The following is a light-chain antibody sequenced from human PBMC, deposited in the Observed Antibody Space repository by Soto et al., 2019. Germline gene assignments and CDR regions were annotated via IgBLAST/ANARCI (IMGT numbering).Light chain of an antibody. CDR1: QSISSW. CDR3: QDLNSYPFLT. V-gene: IGKV1-5*01. Sequence: IQMTQSPSTLSASVGDRVTITCWASQSISSWLAWYQQKPGKATKLLISDASSLETGVPSRFSGSEDGTEFTLPISSLKTEDFATYYCQDLNSYPFLTFGRATKL. J-gene: IGKJ4*01. CDR2: DAS.